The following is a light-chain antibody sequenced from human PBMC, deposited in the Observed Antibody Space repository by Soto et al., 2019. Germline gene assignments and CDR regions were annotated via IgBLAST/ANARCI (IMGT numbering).Light chain of an antibody. CDR2: EVS. CDR3: SSYAGSNRDV. J-gene: IGLJ1*01. Sequence: QSALTQPPSASGSPGQSVTISCTGTSSDVGGYNYVSWYQQHPGKAPKLMIYEVSKRPSGVPARFSGSKSGNTASLTVSGLQAEDEAYYYCSSYAGSNRDVFGTGTQLTVL. CDR1: SSDVGGYNY. V-gene: IGLV2-8*01.